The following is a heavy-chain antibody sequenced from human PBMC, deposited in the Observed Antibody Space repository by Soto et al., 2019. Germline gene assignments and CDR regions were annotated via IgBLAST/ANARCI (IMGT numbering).Heavy chain of an antibody. CDR2: ISGSGGST. V-gene: IGHV3-23*01. D-gene: IGHD3-22*01. CDR3: AKDLKITMLVGVITTLGLDY. Sequence: EVQLLESGGGLVQPGGSLRLSCAASGFTFSSYAMSWVRQAPGKGLEWVSAISGSGGSTYYADSVKGRFTISRDNSKNTLYLQMNSLIAEDTALYYCAKDLKITMLVGVITTLGLDYWGQGTLVTVSS. J-gene: IGHJ4*02. CDR1: GFTFSSYA.